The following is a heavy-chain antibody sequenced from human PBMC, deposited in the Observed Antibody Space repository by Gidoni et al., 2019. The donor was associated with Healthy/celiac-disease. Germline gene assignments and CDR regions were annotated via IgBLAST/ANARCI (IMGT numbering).Heavy chain of an antibody. J-gene: IGHJ3*02. D-gene: IGHD3-10*01. Sequence: QVQLVQSGAEVKKPGASVKVSCKASGSTFTGYYMHWVRQAPGQGLEWMGWINPNSGGTNYAQKFQGRGTMTRDTSISTAYMELSRLRSDDTAVYYCARSHYGSGYDAFDIWGQGTMVTVSS. CDR2: INPNSGGT. CDR3: ARSHYGSGYDAFDI. CDR1: GSTFTGYY. V-gene: IGHV1-2*02.